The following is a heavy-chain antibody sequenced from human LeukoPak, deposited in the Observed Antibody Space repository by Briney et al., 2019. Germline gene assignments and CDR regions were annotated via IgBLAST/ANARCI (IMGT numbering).Heavy chain of an antibody. CDR3: ARYYYDSSGYYYPFGY. D-gene: IGHD3-22*01. Sequence: GGSLRLSCAASGFTFSSYSMNWVRQAPGKGLEWVSSISSSSSYIYYADSVKGRFTISRDNAKNSLYLQMNSLRAEDTAVYYCARYYYDSSGYYYPFGYWGQGTLVTVSS. V-gene: IGHV3-21*01. J-gene: IGHJ4*02. CDR2: ISSSSSYI. CDR1: GFTFSSYS.